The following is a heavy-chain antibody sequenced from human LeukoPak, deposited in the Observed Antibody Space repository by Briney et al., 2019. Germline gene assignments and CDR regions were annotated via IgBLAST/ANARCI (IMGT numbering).Heavy chain of an antibody. Sequence: GGSLRLSCAASGFTFSSYAMSWVRQAPGKGLEWVSAISGSGGSTYYADSVKGRFTISRDNSKNTLYLQMNSLRAEDTAVYYCARASSGYSVGDYYYYMDVWGKGTTVTISS. CDR1: GFTFSSYA. D-gene: IGHD3-22*01. V-gene: IGHV3-23*01. CDR2: ISGSGGST. CDR3: ARASSGYSVGDYYYYMDV. J-gene: IGHJ6*03.